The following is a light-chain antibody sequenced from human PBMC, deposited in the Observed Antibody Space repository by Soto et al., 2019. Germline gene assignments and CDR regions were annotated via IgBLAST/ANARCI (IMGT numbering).Light chain of an antibody. V-gene: IGLV4-69*01. J-gene: IGLJ3*02. CDR3: QTWGTGRV. CDR2: LNSDGSH. Sequence: QPVLTQSSSASASLGASVKLTCTLSSGHSSYAIAWHQQQPEKGPRYLMKLNSDGSHSKGDGIPDRFSGSSAGAERYLTTSSLQSEDEADYYCQTWGTGRVFGGGTKLTVL. CDR1: SGHSSYA.